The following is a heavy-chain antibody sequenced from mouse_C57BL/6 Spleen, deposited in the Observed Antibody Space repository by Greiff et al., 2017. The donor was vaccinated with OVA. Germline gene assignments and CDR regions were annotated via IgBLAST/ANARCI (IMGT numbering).Heavy chain of an antibody. D-gene: IGHD1-1*01. CDR2: IHPSDSDT. J-gene: IGHJ1*03. CDR1: GYTFTSYW. CDR3: AIQAPFYYYGSSYWYFDV. Sequence: QVQLQQPGADLVKPGASVKVSCKASGYTFTSYWMHWVKQRPGQGLEWIGRIHPSDSDTNYNQKFKGKATLTVDKSSSTAYMQLSSLTSEDSAVYYCAIQAPFYYYGSSYWYFDVWGTGTTVTVSS. V-gene: IGHV1-74*01.